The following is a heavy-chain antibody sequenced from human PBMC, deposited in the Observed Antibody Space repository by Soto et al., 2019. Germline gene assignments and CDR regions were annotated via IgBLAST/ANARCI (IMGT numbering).Heavy chain of an antibody. CDR2: IKQDGSEK. D-gene: IGHD6-19*01. CDR1: GFTFSSYW. CDR3: ARVAYGNGWIFDY. Sequence: GALRLSCAASGFTFSSYWMSWVRQAPGKGLEWVANIKQDGSEKYYVDSVKGRFTLSRDNAKNSLQLQMNSLRAEDTAIYFCARVAYGNGWIFDYWGRGTLVTVSS. J-gene: IGHJ4*01. V-gene: IGHV3-7*04.